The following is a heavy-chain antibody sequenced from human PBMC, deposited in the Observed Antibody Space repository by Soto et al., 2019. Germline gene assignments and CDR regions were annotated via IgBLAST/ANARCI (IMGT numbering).Heavy chain of an antibody. CDR3: ARHQVGYRVTDY. V-gene: IGHV3-7*01. CDR2: INEEGSQK. CDR1: GFSFSMYW. D-gene: IGHD1-26*01. Sequence: EVQLVESGGGLVQPGGSLRHSCAASGFSFSMYWMSWVRQAPGKGLEWVANINEEGSQKYYVDTVKGRFTISRDNAKNSLYMQMNSLRAEDTAVYYCARHQVGYRVTDYWGQGTLVTVSS. J-gene: IGHJ4*02.